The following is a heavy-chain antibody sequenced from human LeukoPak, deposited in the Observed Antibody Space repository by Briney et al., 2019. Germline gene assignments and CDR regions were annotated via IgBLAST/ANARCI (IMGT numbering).Heavy chain of an antibody. D-gene: IGHD1-26*01. CDR1: GGSISSSSYY. J-gene: IGHJ6*02. CDR2: IYSSGST. V-gene: IGHV4-61*02. Sequence: PSETLSLTCTVSGGSISSSSYYWSWIRQPAAKGLEAIGRIYSSGSTNYNPSLKSRVTMSVDTSKNQFSLKLSSVTAADTAVYVCAREPGGAKYGGDYYYYGVDVWGQGTTVTVSS. CDR3: AREPGGAKYGGDYYYYGVDV.